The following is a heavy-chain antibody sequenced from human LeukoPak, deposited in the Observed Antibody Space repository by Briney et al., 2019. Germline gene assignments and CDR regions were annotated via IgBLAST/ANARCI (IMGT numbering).Heavy chain of an antibody. J-gene: IGHJ4*02. D-gene: IGHD3-10*01. CDR2: IYPGDSDT. Sequence: GESLKISCKGSGYSFTSYWIGWVRQMPGKGLEWMGIIYPGDSDTRYSPSFQGQVTISADKSISTAYLQWSSLKASDTAMYYCARGDISGTYYKRSFDYWGQGTLVTVSS. CDR1: GYSFTSYW. CDR3: ARGDISGTYYKRSFDY. V-gene: IGHV5-51*01.